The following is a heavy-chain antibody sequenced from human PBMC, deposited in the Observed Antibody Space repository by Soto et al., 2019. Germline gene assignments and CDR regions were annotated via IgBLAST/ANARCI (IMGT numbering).Heavy chain of an antibody. CDR2: INPSGGST. D-gene: IGHD3-16*01. V-gene: IGHV1-46*01. CDR3: ARDYHSHMITFGGRRYGMDV. Sequence: GASVKVSCKASGYTFTSYYMHWVRQAPGQGLEWMGIINPSGGSTSYAQKFQGRVTMTRDTSTSTVYMELSSLRSEDTAVYYCARDYHSHMITFGGRRYGMDVWGQGTTVTVSS. J-gene: IGHJ6*02. CDR1: GYTFTSYY.